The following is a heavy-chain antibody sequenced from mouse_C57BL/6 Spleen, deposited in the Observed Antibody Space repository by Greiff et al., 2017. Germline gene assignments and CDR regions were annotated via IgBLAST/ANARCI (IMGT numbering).Heavy chain of an antibody. CDR3: TRDDYYGSSPFAY. CDR2: ISSGGDYI. D-gene: IGHD1-1*01. V-gene: IGHV5-9-1*02. Sequence: EVKVEESGEGLVKPGGSLKLSCAASGFTFSSYAMSWVRQTPEKRLEWVAYISSGGDYIYYADTVKGRFTISRDNARNTLYLQMSSLKSEDTAMYYCTRDDYYGSSPFAYWGQGTLVTVSA. J-gene: IGHJ3*01. CDR1: GFTFSSYA.